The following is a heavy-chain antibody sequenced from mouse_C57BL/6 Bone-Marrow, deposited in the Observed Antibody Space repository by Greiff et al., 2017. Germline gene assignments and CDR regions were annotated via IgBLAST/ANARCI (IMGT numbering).Heavy chain of an antibody. V-gene: IGHV1-26*01. CDR2: INPNNGGT. D-gene: IGHD1-1*01. CDR1: GYTFTDYY. J-gene: IGHJ4*01. CDR3: ARSGDYYGTSYYYAMDY. Sequence: EVQLQQSGPELVKPGASVKISCKASGYTFTDYYMNWVKQSHGKSLEWIGDINPNNGGTSYTQKFKGKATLTVDKSSSTAYMELRSMTSEDSAVYYCARSGDYYGTSYYYAMDYWGQGTSVTVSS.